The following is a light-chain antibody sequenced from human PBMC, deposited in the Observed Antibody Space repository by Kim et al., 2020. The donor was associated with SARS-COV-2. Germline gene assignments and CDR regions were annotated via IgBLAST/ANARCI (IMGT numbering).Light chain of an antibody. CDR3: SSYTSSSSLYV. V-gene: IGLV2-14*03. J-gene: IGLJ1*01. CDR1: SSDVGGYNY. Sequence: QSALTQPASVSGSPGQSITISCTGTSSDVGGYNYVSWYQQHPGTAPKLIIYDVSNRPSGVSNRFSGSKSGNTASLTISGLQAEDEADYYCSSYTSSSSLYVFGAGTKVTVL. CDR2: DVS.